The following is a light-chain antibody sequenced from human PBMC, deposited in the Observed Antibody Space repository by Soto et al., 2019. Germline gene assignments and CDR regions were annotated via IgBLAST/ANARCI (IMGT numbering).Light chain of an antibody. V-gene: IGLV2-23*01. CDR3: CSYARSSTYV. J-gene: IGLJ1*01. CDR2: EGS. Sequence: QSALTQPASVSGSPGQSITISCTGTSGDVGSYNLVSWYQHQPGKAPKLMIYEGSKRPSGVSNRFSGSKSGSTASLTISGLQAEDEPDYYSCSYARSSTYVFGTGTKVTVL. CDR1: SGDVGSYNL.